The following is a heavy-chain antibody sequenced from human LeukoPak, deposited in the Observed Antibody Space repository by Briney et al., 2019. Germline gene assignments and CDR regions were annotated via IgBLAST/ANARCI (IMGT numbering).Heavy chain of an antibody. V-gene: IGHV4-61*02. CDR1: GGSISSGSYY. CDR2: IYTSGST. D-gene: IGHD4-17*01. Sequence: SQTLSLTCTVSGGSISSGSYYWSWIRQPAGKGLEWIGRIYTSGSTNYNPSLKSRVTISVDTSKNQFSLKLSSVTAADTAVYYCARSYGDYGMTFDYWAREPWSPSPQ. CDR3: ARSYGDYGMTFDY. J-gene: IGHJ4*02.